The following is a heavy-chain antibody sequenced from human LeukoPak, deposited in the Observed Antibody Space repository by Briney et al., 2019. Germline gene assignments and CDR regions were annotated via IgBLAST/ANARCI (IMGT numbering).Heavy chain of an antibody. CDR2: ISYDGSNK. Sequence: QPGGSLRLSCAASGFTFSNAWMSWVRQAPVKGLEWVAVISYDGSNKYYADSVKGRFTISRDNSKNTLYLQMNSLRAEDTAVYYCAKEAIPSTSSYYFDYWGQGTLVTVSS. V-gene: IGHV3-30*18. CDR1: GFTFSNAW. CDR3: AKEAIPSTSSYYFDY. J-gene: IGHJ4*02. D-gene: IGHD2-2*01.